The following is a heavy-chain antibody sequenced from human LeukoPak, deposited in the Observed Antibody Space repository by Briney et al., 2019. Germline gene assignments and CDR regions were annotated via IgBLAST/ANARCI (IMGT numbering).Heavy chain of an antibody. J-gene: IGHJ5*02. Sequence: SETLSLTCAVSGGSISSSNWWSWVRQPPGKGLEWIGEIYHSGSTNYNPSLKSRVTISVDKSKNQFSLKLSSVTAADTALYYCARGDSSASNWFDPWGQGTLVTVSS. CDR2: IYHSGST. CDR1: GGSISSSNW. CDR3: ARGDSSASNWFDP. V-gene: IGHV4-4*02. D-gene: IGHD3-22*01.